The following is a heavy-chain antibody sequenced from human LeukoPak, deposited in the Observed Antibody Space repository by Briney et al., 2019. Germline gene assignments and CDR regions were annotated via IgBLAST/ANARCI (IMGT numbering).Heavy chain of an antibody. CDR3: STDGFPHHFFGS. CDR1: GFTFSNAW. CDR2: IKSKTHGETT. V-gene: IGHV3-15*01. D-gene: IGHD2/OR15-2a*01. Sequence: GGSLRLSCVASGFTFSNAWMGWVRQAPGKGLEWVGRIKSKTHGETTDYAAPVKGRFTISRDDSNNTLFLQMNSLTTEDTALYYCSTDGFPHHFFGSWGQGTLVTVSS. J-gene: IGHJ4*02.